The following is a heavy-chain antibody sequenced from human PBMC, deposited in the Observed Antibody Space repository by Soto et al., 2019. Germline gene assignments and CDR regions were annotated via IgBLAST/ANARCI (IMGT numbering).Heavy chain of an antibody. CDR2: IYHSGST. V-gene: IGHV4-4*02. CDR1: GGSISSSNW. D-gene: IGHD3-22*01. Sequence: PSETLSLTCAVSGGSISSSNWWSWVRQPPGKGLEWIGEIYHSGSTNYNPSLKSRVSISVDKSKNQFSLKLSSVTAADTAVYHCARKSYDAPLVFDYWGQGTLVTVSS. CDR3: ARKSYDAPLVFDY. J-gene: IGHJ4*02.